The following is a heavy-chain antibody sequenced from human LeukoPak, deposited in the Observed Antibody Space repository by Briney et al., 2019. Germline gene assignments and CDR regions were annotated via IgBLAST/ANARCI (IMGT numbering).Heavy chain of an antibody. Sequence: GESLKISCKDSGYSFTNYWISWVRQMPGKGLEWMGTIDPSDSYTNYSPSFQGRVTISAAKPISTAYLQWSSLKASATAMYYCARGGKSAYGWFDPWGQGALVTVSS. J-gene: IGHJ5*02. D-gene: IGHD5-12*01. CDR2: IDPSDSYT. CDR3: ARGGKSAYGWFDP. CDR1: GYSFTNYW. V-gene: IGHV5-10-1*01.